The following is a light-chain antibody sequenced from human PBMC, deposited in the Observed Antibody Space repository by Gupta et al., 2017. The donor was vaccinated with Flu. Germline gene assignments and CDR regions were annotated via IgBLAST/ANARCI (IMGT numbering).Light chain of an antibody. Sequence: QSALTQPASVSGSPGQSITISCTGTTSDVGGYNSVPWYQQRPGTAPKLMIYDVSNQPSGISNRFSGSKSGNTAALTISGLQAEDEADYYCSSYTSGSTLVVAFGGGTKLTVL. CDR3: SSYTSGSTLVVA. J-gene: IGLJ2*01. CDR2: DVS. V-gene: IGLV2-14*01. CDR1: TSDVGGYNS.